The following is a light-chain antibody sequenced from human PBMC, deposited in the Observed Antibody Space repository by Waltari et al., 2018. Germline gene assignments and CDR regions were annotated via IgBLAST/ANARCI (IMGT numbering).Light chain of an antibody. V-gene: IGLV2-14*03. Sequence: QSALTQPASVSGSPGQSITLSCPGTSSYVGGYNYVSWYQQPPGKAPKLMIYDVSNRPSGVSNRFSGSKSGNTASLTISGLQAEDEADYYCSSYTSSSTFVFRTGTKVTVL. J-gene: IGLJ1*01. CDR2: DVS. CDR1: SSYVGGYNY. CDR3: SSYTSSSTFV.